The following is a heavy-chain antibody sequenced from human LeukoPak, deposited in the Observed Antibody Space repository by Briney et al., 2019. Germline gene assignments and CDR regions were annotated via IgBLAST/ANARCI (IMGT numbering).Heavy chain of an antibody. CDR3: ARDLSSGYELDC. Sequence: ASVKVSCKASEYIFTTDYIHWVRQAPGQGLEWMGTINPSGDSTTYAQNFQGRVTMTRDTSTSTVYMELSSLTSEDTAVYYCARDLSSGYELDCWGQGTLVTVSS. CDR1: EYIFTTDY. D-gene: IGHD5-12*01. CDR2: INPSGDST. J-gene: IGHJ4*02. V-gene: IGHV1-46*01.